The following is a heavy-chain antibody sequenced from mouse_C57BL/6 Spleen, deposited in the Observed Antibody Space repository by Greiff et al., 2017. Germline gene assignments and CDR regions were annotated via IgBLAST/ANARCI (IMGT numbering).Heavy chain of an antibody. CDR2: INPSSGYT. J-gene: IGHJ1*03. Sequence: QVQLQQSGAELAKPGASVKLSCKASGYTFTSYWMHWVKQRPGQGLEWIGYINPSSGYTKYNQKFKDKATLTADKSSSTSYMPLSRLTYEDSAVYYCARSRAYDYDAWYFDVWGTGTTVTVSS. D-gene: IGHD2-4*01. V-gene: IGHV1-7*01. CDR1: GYTFTSYW. CDR3: ARSRAYDYDAWYFDV.